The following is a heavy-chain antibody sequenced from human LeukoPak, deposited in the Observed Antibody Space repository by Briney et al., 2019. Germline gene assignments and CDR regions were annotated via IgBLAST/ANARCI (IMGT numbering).Heavy chain of an antibody. CDR3: AKDSDSSGWYFDY. J-gene: IGHJ4*02. CDR2: ISGSGSRT. D-gene: IGHD6-19*01. V-gene: IGHV3-23*01. CDR1: VFTFSSYA. Sequence: PGGSLSLSCAASVFTFSSYAMNWVRQGPGKGLEWVSDISGSGSRTYYADPVKGRLTISRDNSKNTLYLQMNSLRAEDTAVYYCAKDSDSSGWYFDYWGQGTLVTVSS.